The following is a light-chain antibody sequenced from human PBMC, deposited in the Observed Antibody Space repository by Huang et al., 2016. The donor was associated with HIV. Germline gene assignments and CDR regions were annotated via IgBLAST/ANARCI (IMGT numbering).Light chain of an antibody. V-gene: IGKV2-28*01. Sequence: DIVMTQSPLSLPVTPGEPASISCRSSQSLLHSNGYNYLDWYLQEPGQSPQLLIYLGSNRASGVPDRFSGGGSGTYFTLKISRVEAEDVGVYYCMQVLQTPRTFGQGTKVEIK. CDR3: MQVLQTPRT. CDR2: LGS. J-gene: IGKJ1*01. CDR1: QSLLHSNGYNY.